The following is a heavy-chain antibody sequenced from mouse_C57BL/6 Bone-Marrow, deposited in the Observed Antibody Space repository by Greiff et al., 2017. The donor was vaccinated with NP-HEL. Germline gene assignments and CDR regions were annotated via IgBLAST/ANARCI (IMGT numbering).Heavy chain of an antibody. CDR1: GYPFTSYG. V-gene: IGHV1-81*01. CDR3: AVNWDVRLAY. D-gene: IGHD4-1*01. CDR2: IYPRSGNT. J-gene: IGHJ4*01. Sequence: QVQLQQSGAELARPGASVKLSCKASGYPFTSYGISWVKQSPGQGLEWIGEIYPRSGNTYYNEKLTGQATLTADKSSSTAYMELRSLTSEDSAVYFWAVNWDVRLAYWGQGTSVTVSS.